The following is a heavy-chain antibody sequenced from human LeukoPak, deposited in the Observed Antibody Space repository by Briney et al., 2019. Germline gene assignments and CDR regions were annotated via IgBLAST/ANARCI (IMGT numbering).Heavy chain of an antibody. CDR3: ARSSSFRALGRFFDY. CDR2: IYYSGST. CDR1: GGSISSYY. V-gene: IGHV4-59*01. D-gene: IGHD2/OR15-2a*01. Sequence: NTSETLSLTCTVSGGSISSYYWSWIRQPPGKGLEWIGYIYYSGSTNYNPSLKSRVTISVDTSKNQFSLKLSSVTAADTAVYYCARSSSFRALGRFFDYWGQGTLVTVSS. J-gene: IGHJ4*02.